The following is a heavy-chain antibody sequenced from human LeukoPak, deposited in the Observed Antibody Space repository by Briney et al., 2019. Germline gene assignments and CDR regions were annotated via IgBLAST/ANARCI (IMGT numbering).Heavy chain of an antibody. Sequence: ASVKVSCKASGGTFSSYAISWVRQAPGQGLEWMGRIIPIFGTANYAQKFQGRVTITTDESTSTAYMELSSLRSEDTAVYYCAREAVALGATGYYYFDYWGQGTLVTDSS. CDR1: GGTFSSYA. CDR2: IIPIFGTA. J-gene: IGHJ4*02. CDR3: AREAVALGATGYYYFDY. V-gene: IGHV1-69*05. D-gene: IGHD1-26*01.